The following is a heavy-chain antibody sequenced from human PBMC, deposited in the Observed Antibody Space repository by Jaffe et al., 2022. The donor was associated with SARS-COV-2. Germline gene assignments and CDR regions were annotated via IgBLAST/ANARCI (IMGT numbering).Heavy chain of an antibody. CDR2: IYTSGST. Sequence: QVQLQESGPGLVKPSQTLSLTCTVSGGSISSGSYYWSWIRQPAGKGLEWIGRIYTSGSTNYNPSLKSRVTISVDTSKNQFSLKLSSVTAADTAVYYCARETTVVTPNHDAFDIWGQGTMVTVSS. J-gene: IGHJ3*02. V-gene: IGHV4-61*02. D-gene: IGHD4-17*01. CDR1: GGSISSGSYY. CDR3: ARETTVVTPNHDAFDI.